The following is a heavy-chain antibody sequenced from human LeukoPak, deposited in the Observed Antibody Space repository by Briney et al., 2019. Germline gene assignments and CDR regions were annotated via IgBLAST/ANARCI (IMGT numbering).Heavy chain of an antibody. CDR3: YLYYDSSGYSD. J-gene: IGHJ4*02. D-gene: IGHD3-22*01. CDR2: IYYSGST. V-gene: IGHV4-31*03. CDR1: GGSISSGGYY. Sequence: SETLSLTCTVSGGSISSGGYYWSWIRQHPGKGLEWIGYIYYSGSTYYNPSLKSRVTISVDTYKNQFSLKLSSVTAADTAVYYCYLYYDSSGYSDWGQGTLVTVSS.